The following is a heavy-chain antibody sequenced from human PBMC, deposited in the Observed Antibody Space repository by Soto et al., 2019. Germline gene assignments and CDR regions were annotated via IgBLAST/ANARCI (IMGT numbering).Heavy chain of an antibody. CDR3: ARSARDYYDF. Sequence: PSETLSLTCSVSGSPISSYYWGWFRLPPGQGLQWVGYIYYTGTTSYNPSLKGRVTISVDTSKHQFSLKLTSVTAADTAVYYCARSARDYYDFWGQGTLVTVSS. V-gene: IGHV4-59*01. CDR1: GSPISSYY. CDR2: IYYTGTT. J-gene: IGHJ4*02.